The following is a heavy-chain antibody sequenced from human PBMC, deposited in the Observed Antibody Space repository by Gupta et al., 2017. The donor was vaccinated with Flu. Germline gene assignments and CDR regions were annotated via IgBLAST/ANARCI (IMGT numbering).Heavy chain of an antibody. Sequence: MNGVRQAPGKGPEWVAVSWDDEKRIHYEESVRGRFTSSRDTSKNILSLEMNSLRVEDTAVYYWARDNHVDGMPGDYWGQGTVVAVSS. CDR3: ARDNHVDGMPGDY. V-gene: IGHV3-33*01. J-gene: IGHJ4*02. D-gene: IGHD2-2*01. CDR2: SWDDEKRI.